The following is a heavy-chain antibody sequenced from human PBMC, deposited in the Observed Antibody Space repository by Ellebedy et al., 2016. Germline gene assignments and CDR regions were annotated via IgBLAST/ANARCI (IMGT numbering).Heavy chain of an antibody. CDR2: ISYDGSNK. J-gene: IGHJ3*02. CDR1: GFTFSSYA. CDR3: ARDNRKLWFGELGI. V-gene: IGHV3-30-3*01. Sequence: GESLKISCAASGFTFSSYAMSWVRQAPGKGLEWVAVISYDGSNKYYADSVKGRFTISRDNSKNTLYLQMNSLRAEDTAVYYCARDNRKLWFGELGIWGQGTMVTVSS. D-gene: IGHD3-10*01.